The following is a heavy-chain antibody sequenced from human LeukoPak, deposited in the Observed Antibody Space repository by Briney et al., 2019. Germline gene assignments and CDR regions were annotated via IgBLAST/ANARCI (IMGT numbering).Heavy chain of an antibody. CDR2: IYYSGTT. J-gene: IGHJ5*02. CDR3: ARNSSTLRYCNGGDCYSNWFDP. CDR1: GGSISSGGYY. D-gene: IGHD2-15*01. Sequence: SETLSLTCTVSGGSISSGGYYWNWIRQHPEKGLEWIGYIYYSGTTYYNPSLKSRISISVDTSKNQFSLKLSSVTAADTAVYYCARNSSTLRYCNGGDCYSNWFDPWGQGTLVTVSS. V-gene: IGHV4-31*03.